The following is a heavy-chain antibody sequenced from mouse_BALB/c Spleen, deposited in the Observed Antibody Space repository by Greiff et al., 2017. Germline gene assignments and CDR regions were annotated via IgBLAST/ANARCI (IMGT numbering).Heavy chain of an antibody. CDR2: ISSGSSTI. D-gene: IGHD2-1*01. CDR3: ARSGNYGWFAY. CDR1: GFTFSSFG. Sequence: EVKLVESGGGLVQPGGSRKLSCAASGFTFSSFGMHWVRQAPEKGLEWVAYISSGSSTIYYADTVKGRFTISRDNPKNTLFLQMTSLRSEDTAMYYCARSGNYGWFAYWGQGTLVTVSA. V-gene: IGHV5-17*02. J-gene: IGHJ3*01.